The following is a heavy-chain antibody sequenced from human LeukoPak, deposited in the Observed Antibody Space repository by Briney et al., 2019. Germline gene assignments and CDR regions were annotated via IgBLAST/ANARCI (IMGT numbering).Heavy chain of an antibody. CDR1: GFTFSSYS. CDR2: ISSSGYI. Sequence: GGSLRLSCAASGFTFSSYSMNWIRQAPGKGLEWVSSISSSGYIYHADSVKGRFTISGDNAKNSLYLQMNSLRAEDTAVYYCAREYSSSVSFDPWGQGTLVTVSS. D-gene: IGHD6-6*01. CDR3: AREYSSSVSFDP. J-gene: IGHJ5*02. V-gene: IGHV3-21*01.